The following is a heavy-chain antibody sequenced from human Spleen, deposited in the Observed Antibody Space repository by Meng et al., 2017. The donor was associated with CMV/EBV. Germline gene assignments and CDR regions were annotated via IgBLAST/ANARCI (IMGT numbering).Heavy chain of an antibody. CDR2: IYYTGTT. D-gene: IGHD4-11*01. V-gene: IGHV4-39*01. J-gene: IGHJ4*02. Sequence: SIRSNHYYWGWVRQPPGKGLEWIGSIYYTGTTYSNPSLKSRVSISEVPSKNQFSLKLNSVTAADTAVYYCARHLTRHYSNIYYFDHWGQGALVTVSS. CDR1: SIRSNHYY. CDR3: ARHLTRHYSNIYYFDH.